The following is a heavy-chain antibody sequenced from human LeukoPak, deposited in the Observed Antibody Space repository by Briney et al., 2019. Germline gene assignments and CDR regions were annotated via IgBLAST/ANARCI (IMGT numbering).Heavy chain of an antibody. D-gene: IGHD3-10*01. J-gene: IGHJ4*02. CDR2: IYTSGST. CDR1: GGSISSGSYY. V-gene: IGHV4-61*02. CDR3: ARLNLRFGELFDY. Sequence: SQTLSLTCTVSGGSISSGSYYWSWIRQPAGKGLEWIGRIYTSGSTNYNPSLKSRATISVDTSKNQFSLKLSSVTAADTAVYYCARLNLRFGELFDYWGQGTLVTVSS.